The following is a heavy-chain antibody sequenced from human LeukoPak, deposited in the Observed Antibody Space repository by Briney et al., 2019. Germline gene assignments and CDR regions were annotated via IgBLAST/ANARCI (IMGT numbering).Heavy chain of an antibody. D-gene: IGHD2-15*01. CDR1: GGSISSGGYY. CDR3: ARRVVVVAATLIDP. CDR2: IYYSGST. J-gene: IGHJ5*02. Sequence: SQTLSLTCTVSGGSISSGGYYWSWIRQHPGKGLEWIGYIYYSGSTYYNPSLKSRVTISVDTSKNQFSLKLSSVTAADTAVYYCARRVVVVAATLIDPWGQGTLSPSPQ. V-gene: IGHV4-31*03.